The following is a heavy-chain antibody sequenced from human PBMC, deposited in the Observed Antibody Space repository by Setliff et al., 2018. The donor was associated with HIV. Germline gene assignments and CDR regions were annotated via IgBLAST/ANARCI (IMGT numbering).Heavy chain of an antibody. CDR3: ARSVIGYYYYGGNSS. D-gene: IGHD4-17*01. J-gene: IGHJ5*02. V-gene: IGHV3-21*01. Sequence: ETLSLTCTVSGVSISNYYWSWIRQPPGKGLEWVSSISSTGTYIYYAGSMKGRFTISRDNAKNSLYLQMNSLRAEDTAVYYCARSVIGYYYYGGNSSWGQGTLVTVSS. CDR1: GVSISNYY. CDR2: ISSTGTYI.